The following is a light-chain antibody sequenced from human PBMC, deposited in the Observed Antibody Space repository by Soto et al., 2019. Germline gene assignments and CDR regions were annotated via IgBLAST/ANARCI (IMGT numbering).Light chain of an antibody. J-gene: IGKJ4*01. CDR2: GAS. Sequence: EIVMTQSPATLSVSPGERATLSCRASQSISNILAWYQQKPGQAPRLLIYGASTRATGIPARFSGSGSGTEFTLTISSLQSEDFAVYSCQHYNDLPLTFGGGTKVEIK. CDR3: QHYNDLPLT. V-gene: IGKV3-15*01. CDR1: QSISNI.